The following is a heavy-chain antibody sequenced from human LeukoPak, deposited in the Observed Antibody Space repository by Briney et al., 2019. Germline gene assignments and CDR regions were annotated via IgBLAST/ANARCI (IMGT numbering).Heavy chain of an antibody. CDR3: ARDVPYDSSGSGDY. J-gene: IGHJ4*02. D-gene: IGHD3-22*01. Sequence: GGSLRLSCAASGFTFSSYAMHWVRQAPGKGLEWVAVISYDGSNKYYADSVKGRFTISRDNSKNTLYLQMNSLRAEDTAVYYCARDVPYDSSGSGDYWGQGTLVTVSS. V-gene: IGHV3-30*04. CDR2: ISYDGSNK. CDR1: GFTFSSYA.